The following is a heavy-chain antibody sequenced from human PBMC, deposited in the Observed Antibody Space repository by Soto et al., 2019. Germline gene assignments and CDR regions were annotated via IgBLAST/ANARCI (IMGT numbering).Heavy chain of an antibody. J-gene: IGHJ6*02. Sequence: GESLKISCKGSGYSFTSYWIGWVRQMPGKGLEWMGIIYPGDSDTRYSPSFQGQVTISADKSISTAYLQWSSLKASDTAMYYCARQRAAAGRYYYYGMDVWGQGTTVTVSS. V-gene: IGHV5-51*01. CDR1: GYSFTSYW. CDR2: IYPGDSDT. D-gene: IGHD6-13*01. CDR3: ARQRAAAGRYYYYGMDV.